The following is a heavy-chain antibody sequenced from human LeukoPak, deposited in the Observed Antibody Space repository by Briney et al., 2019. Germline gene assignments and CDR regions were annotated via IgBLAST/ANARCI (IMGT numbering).Heavy chain of an antibody. CDR3: ASHPPLTTIFGVVTDYMDV. D-gene: IGHD3-3*01. CDR2: ISSSSYI. CDR1: GFTFSSYS. V-gene: IGHV3-21*01. Sequence: GGSLRLSCAASGFTFSSYSMNWVRQAPGKGLEWVSSISSSSYIYYADSVKGRFTISRDNAKNSLYLQMNSLRAEDTAVYYCASHPPLTTIFGVVTDYMDVWGKGTTVTVSS. J-gene: IGHJ6*03.